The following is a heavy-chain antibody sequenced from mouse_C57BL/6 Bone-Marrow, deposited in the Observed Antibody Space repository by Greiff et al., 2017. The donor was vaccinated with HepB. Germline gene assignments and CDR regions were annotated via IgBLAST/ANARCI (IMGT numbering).Heavy chain of an antibody. CDR1: GYTFTSYT. Sequence: VKLMESGAELARPGASVKMSCKASGYTFTSYTMHWVKQRPGQGLEWIGYINPSSGYTKYNQKFKDKATLTADKSSSTAYMQLSSLTSEDSAVYYCARSDGVFAYWGQGTLVTVSA. CDR3: ARSDGVFAY. V-gene: IGHV1-4*01. J-gene: IGHJ3*01. D-gene: IGHD2-3*01. CDR2: INPSSGYT.